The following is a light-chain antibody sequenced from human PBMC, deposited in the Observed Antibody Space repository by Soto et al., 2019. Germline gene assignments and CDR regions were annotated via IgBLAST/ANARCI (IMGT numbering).Light chain of an antibody. V-gene: IGKV1-17*01. J-gene: IGKJ3*01. Sequence: DIQMTQSPSSLSASVGDRVTITCRTSHDIRSALGWFQQKPGKAPKRLIYAASTLQSGVPSRFSGSRSGTEFTLTISSLQTEDFETYYCLQHNSYPFNFGPGTKVDSK. CDR3: LQHNSYPFN. CDR2: AAS. CDR1: HDIRSA.